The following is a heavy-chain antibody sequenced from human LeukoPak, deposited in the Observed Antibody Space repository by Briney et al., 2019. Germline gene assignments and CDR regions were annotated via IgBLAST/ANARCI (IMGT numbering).Heavy chain of an antibody. CDR2: ISAYNGNT. V-gene: IGHV1-18*01. CDR1: GYTFTSYG. Sequence: ASAKVSCKASGYTFTSYGISWVRQAPGQGLEWMGWISAYNGNTNYAQKLQGRVTMTTDTSTSTAYMELRSLRSDDTAVYYCRITMVRGVIQFDYWGQGTLVTVSS. J-gene: IGHJ4*02. CDR3: RITMVRGVIQFDY. D-gene: IGHD3-10*01.